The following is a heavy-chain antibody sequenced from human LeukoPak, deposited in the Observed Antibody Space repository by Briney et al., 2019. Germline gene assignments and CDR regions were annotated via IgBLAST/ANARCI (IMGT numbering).Heavy chain of an antibody. CDR2: INPNSGGT. CDR3: ARSLHRWLQFDY. Sequence: GESLKISCKGSGYSFTSYWIGWVRQAPGQGLEWMGWINPNSGGTNYAQKFQGRVTMTRDTSISTAYMELSRLRSDDTAVYYCARSLHRWLQFDYWGQGTLVTVSS. D-gene: IGHD5-24*01. CDR1: GYSFTSYW. J-gene: IGHJ4*02. V-gene: IGHV1-2*02.